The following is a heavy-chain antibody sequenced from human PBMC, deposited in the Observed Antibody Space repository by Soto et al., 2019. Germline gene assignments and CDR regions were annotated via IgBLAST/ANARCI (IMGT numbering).Heavy chain of an antibody. V-gene: IGHV1-3*01. J-gene: IGHJ6*02. CDR1: GYTFTSYA. D-gene: IGHD2-2*01. Sequence: ASVKVSCKASGYTFTSYAMHWVRQAPGQRLEWMGWINAGNGNTKYSQKLQGRVTITRDTSASTAYMELSSLRSEDTAVYYCAREGIVVVPAAPRDGMDVWGQGTTVTVSS. CDR2: INAGNGNT. CDR3: AREGIVVVPAAPRDGMDV.